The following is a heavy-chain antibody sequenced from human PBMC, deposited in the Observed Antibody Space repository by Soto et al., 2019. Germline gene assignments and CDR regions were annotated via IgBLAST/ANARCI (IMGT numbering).Heavy chain of an antibody. V-gene: IGHV3-30*18. CDR2: ISYDGSNK. CDR3: AKRRYDSSGYYPNYYYYGMDV. Sequence: GGSLRLSCAASGFTFSSYGMHWVRQAPGKGLEWVAVISYDGSNKYYADSVKGRFAISRDNSKNTLYLQMNSLRAEDTAVYYCAKRRYDSSGYYPNYYYYGMDVWGQGTTVTVSS. J-gene: IGHJ6*02. D-gene: IGHD3-22*01. CDR1: GFTFSSYG.